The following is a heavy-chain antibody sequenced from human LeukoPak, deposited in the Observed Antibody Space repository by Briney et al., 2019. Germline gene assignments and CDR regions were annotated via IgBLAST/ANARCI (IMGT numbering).Heavy chain of an antibody. CDR3: ARDSGHTGYDLLDY. CDR1: GFTFNSYW. V-gene: IGHV3-7*01. D-gene: IGHD5-12*01. Sequence: GTLRLSCADSGFTFNSYWMGWVRQTPGKGLEWVANIKHDGSEKYYVDSVEGRFTISRDNAKNSLFLQTNSLRAEDTAVYYCARDSGHTGYDLLDYWGQGTLVTVSS. CDR2: IKHDGSEK. J-gene: IGHJ4*02.